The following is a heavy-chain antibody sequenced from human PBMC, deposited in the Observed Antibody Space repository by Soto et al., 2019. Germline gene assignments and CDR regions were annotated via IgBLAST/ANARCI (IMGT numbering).Heavy chain of an antibody. CDR3: ARDIVVVVAATRDDDYYYGMDV. Sequence: QVQLVQSGAEVKKPGASVKVSCKASGYTFTSYGISWVRQAPGQGLEWMGWISAYNGNTNYAQKLQGRVTMTTDTSTSTAYMELRSLRSDDTAVYYCARDIVVVVAATRDDDYYYGMDVWGQGTTVTVSS. CDR1: GYTFTSYG. CDR2: ISAYNGNT. J-gene: IGHJ6*02. D-gene: IGHD2-15*01. V-gene: IGHV1-18*01.